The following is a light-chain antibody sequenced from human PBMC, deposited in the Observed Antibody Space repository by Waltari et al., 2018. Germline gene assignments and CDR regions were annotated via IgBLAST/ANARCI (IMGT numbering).Light chain of an antibody. J-gene: IGKJ1*01. CDR3: MQGTHWPKWT. CDR1: QSLVHSDGNTY. V-gene: IGKV2-30*02. Sequence: DVVMTQSPLSLPVTLGQPASISCRSSQSLVHSDGNTYLNWFQQRPGQSPRRLIYKVSNRDSGVPDRFSGSGSGTDFTLKISRVVAEDVGIYYCMQGTHWPKWTFGQGTKVEIK. CDR2: KVS.